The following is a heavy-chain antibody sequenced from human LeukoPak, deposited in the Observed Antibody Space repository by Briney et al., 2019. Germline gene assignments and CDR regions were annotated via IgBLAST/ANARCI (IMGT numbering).Heavy chain of an antibody. CDR3: APIGVGY. CDR2: IKSDGSST. D-gene: IGHD2-8*01. CDR1: AFTVNSNY. J-gene: IGHJ4*02. V-gene: IGHV3-74*01. Sequence: PGGSLRLSCAPSAFTVNSNYMTWVRQAPGKGLVWVSRIKSDGSSTSYADSVKGRFTISRDSAKNTLYLQMNSLRVEDTAVYYCAPIGVGYWGQGTLVTVSS.